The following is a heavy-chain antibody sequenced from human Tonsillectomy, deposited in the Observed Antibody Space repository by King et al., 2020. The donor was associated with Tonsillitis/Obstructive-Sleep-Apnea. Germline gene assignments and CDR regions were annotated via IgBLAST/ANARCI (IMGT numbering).Heavy chain of an antibody. J-gene: IGHJ4*02. D-gene: IGHD3-10*01. CDR3: TPEGPYYLDYYFDY. CDR1: GFIFSNAW. Sequence: VQLVESGGGLVKPGGSLRLSCAASGFIFSNAWMNWVRQAPGKGLEWVGRIKSKTDGGTTDYAAPVKGRFIISRDDSKNTLFLQMNSLKTEDTAVYYCTPEGPYYLDYYFDYWGQGTLVTVSS. CDR2: IKSKTDGGTT. V-gene: IGHV3-15*07.